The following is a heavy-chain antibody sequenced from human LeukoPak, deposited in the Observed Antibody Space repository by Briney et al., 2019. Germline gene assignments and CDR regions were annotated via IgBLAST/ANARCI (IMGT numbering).Heavy chain of an antibody. CDR1: GYTFTSYY. D-gene: IGHD2-2*01. V-gene: IGHV1-46*01. CDR3: ARGRRPIVVVPDDIHKPLNYFDP. J-gene: IGHJ5*02. CDR2: INPSGGST. Sequence: ASVKVSCKASGYTFTSYYMHWVRQAPGQGLEWMGIINPSGGSTSYAQKFQGRVTMTRNTSISTAYMELSSLRSEDTAVYYCARGRRPIVVVPDDIHKPLNYFDPWGQGTLVTVSS.